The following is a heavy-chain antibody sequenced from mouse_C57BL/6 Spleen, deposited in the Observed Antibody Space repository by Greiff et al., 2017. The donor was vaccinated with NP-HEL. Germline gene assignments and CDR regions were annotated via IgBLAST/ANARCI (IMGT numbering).Heavy chain of an antibody. CDR3: ARPPLSQRAGDY. CDR1: GYTFTSYW. J-gene: IGHJ4*01. D-gene: IGHD3-1*01. Sequence: VQLQQSGAELVKPGASVKLSCKASGYTFTSYWMHWVKQRPGQGLEWIGMIHPNSGSTNYNEKFKSKATLTVDISSSTAYMQLSSLTSEDSAVYYCARPPLSQRAGDYWGQGTSVTVSS. V-gene: IGHV1-64*01. CDR2: IHPNSGST.